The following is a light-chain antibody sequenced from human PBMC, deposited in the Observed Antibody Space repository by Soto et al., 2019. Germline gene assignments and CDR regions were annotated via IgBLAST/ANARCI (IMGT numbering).Light chain of an antibody. V-gene: IGKV1-39*01. J-gene: IGKJ1*01. CDR3: QQRYSSPQT. Sequence: DIQMTQSPSSLSASVGDRVSITCRAGQSVNRFLNWYQQKPGKAPKLLIYGASSLQSGVPPRFSGSGSGTDFTLTISSLQPEDFATYYCQQRYSSPQTFGQGTEVEIK. CDR1: QSVNRF. CDR2: GAS.